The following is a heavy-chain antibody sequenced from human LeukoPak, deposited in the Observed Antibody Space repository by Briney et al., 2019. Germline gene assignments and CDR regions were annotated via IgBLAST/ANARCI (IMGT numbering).Heavy chain of an antibody. CDR1: GFTFSSYG. D-gene: IGHD3-22*01. CDR2: IWYDGSNK. V-gene: IGHV3-33*01. CDR3: ARDKEGYYDSSGYQFDY. Sequence: PGRSLRLSCAASGFTFSSYGMHWVRQAPGKGPEWVAVIWYDGSNKYYADSVKGRFTISRDNSKNTLYLQMNSLRAEDTAVYYCARDKEGYYDSSGYQFDYWGQGTLVTVSS. J-gene: IGHJ4*02.